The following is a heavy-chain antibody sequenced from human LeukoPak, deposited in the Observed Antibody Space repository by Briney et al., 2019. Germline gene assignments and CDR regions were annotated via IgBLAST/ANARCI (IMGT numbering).Heavy chain of an antibody. CDR1: GGSISSSSYY. V-gene: IGHV4-39*07. J-gene: IGHJ6*03. CDR3: ARAWAYYYYYYMDV. D-gene: IGHD7-27*01. CDR2: IYYSGST. Sequence: PSETLSLTCTVSGGSISSSSYYWGWIRQPPGKGLEWIGSIYYSGSTYYNPSLKSRVTISVDTSKNQFSLKLSSVTAAAPAVYYCARAWAYYYYYYMDVWGKGTMVTVSS.